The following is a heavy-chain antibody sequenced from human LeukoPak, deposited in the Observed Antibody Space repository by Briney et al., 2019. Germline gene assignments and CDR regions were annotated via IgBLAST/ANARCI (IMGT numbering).Heavy chain of an antibody. CDR2: INTKTGNP. J-gene: IGHJ5*02. CDR1: GYTFTNYA. CDR3: ARISGDFGDLGDP. D-gene: IGHD3-10*01. V-gene: IGHV7-4-1*02. Sequence: ASVKVSCKASGYTFTNYAINWVRQAPGQGLEWMGWINTKTGNPTYAQGFTGRFVFSLDTSVSTAYLQISSLKAEDTAVYYCARISGDFGDLGDPWGQGTLVTVSS.